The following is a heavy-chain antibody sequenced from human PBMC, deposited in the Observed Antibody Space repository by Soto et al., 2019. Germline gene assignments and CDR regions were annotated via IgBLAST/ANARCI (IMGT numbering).Heavy chain of an antibody. D-gene: IGHD4-4*01. Sequence: EVQLVESGGGSVQPGESLRLSCAASGFIFSNFLMHWVRQGPGEGLVWLARIDGDGSRIRYADSVKGRFTISRYNAKNTLYLQMNSLRVDDTAMYYCVRDVQFQSFDYWGQGTLVTVSS. V-gene: IGHV3-74*01. CDR2: IDGDGSRI. J-gene: IGHJ4*02. CDR3: VRDVQFQSFDY. CDR1: GFIFSNFL.